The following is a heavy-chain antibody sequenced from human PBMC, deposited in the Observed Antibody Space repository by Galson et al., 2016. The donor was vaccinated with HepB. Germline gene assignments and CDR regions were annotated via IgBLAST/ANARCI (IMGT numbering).Heavy chain of an antibody. CDR2: ISYDGSNK. J-gene: IGHJ4*02. Sequence: SLRLSCAASKFRFSAYGMHWVRQAPGKGLEWVAVISYDGSNKYYADSVKGRFPASRDNSKNTLHRQMDGLKAEDTAIYYCAKHTYIYASATFSGFDSWGQGTLVTVSS. CDR3: AKHTYIYASATFSGFDS. V-gene: IGHV3-30*18. CDR1: KFRFSAYG. D-gene: IGHD5-18*01.